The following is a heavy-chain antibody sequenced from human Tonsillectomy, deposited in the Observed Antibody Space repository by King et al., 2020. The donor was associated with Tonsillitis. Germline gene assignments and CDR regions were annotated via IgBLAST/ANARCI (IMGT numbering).Heavy chain of an antibody. J-gene: IGHJ6*02. CDR1: GFTVSSNY. CDR2: LYSDGST. CDR3: AMISRSSSPYYYDMDV. V-gene: IGHV3-53*04. Sequence: VQLVESGGGLVQPGGSPRLSCEASGFTVSSNYMTWVRQAPGKGLEWVSVLYSDGSTYYADSVKGRFTISRHNSKNTLYLQMNSLRSEDTAVFYCAMISRSSSPYYYDMDVWGQGTTVIVSS. D-gene: IGHD6-6*01.